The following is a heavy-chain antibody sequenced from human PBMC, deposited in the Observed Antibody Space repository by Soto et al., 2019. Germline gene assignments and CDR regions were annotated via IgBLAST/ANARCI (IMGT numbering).Heavy chain of an antibody. J-gene: IGHJ6*02. D-gene: IGHD2-15*01. Sequence: QVQLVESGGGLVKPGGSLRLSCAASGFTFSDYYMSWIRQAPGKGLEWVSYISSSGSTIYYADSVKGRFTISRDNAKNHLYLQITGLRAEDTAVYSWARKNPTPLLAPRVGYYGMTVWGQGTTVTVS. V-gene: IGHV3-11*01. CDR3: ARKNPTPLLAPRVGYYGMTV. CDR1: GFTFSDYY. CDR2: ISSSGSTI.